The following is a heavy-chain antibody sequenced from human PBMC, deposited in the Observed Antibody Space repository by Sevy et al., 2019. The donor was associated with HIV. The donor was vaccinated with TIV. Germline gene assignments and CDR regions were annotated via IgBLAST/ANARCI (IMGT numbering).Heavy chain of an antibody. CDR1: GFTFSSYW. CDR3: ARDRVAARGWFDP. J-gene: IGHJ5*02. D-gene: IGHD6-13*01. Sequence: GESLKISCAASGFTFSSYWMSWVRQAPGKGLEWVANIKQDGSEKYYVDSVKGRFTISRDNAKNSLYLQMNSLRAEDTAVYYCARDRVAARGWFDPWGQGTLVTVS. CDR2: IKQDGSEK. V-gene: IGHV3-7*01.